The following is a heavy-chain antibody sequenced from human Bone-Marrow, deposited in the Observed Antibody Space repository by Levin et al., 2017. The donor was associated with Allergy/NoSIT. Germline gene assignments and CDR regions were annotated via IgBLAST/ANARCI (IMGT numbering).Heavy chain of an antibody. D-gene: IGHD6-25*01. CDR2: ISGSGGST. Sequence: GESLKISCAASGFPFSSYGLSWVRQAPGKGLEWVSAISGSGGSTYYADSVKGRFTISRDNSKNTLYLQMNSLRAEDTAVYYCAKLLQRDWGQGTLVTVSS. J-gene: IGHJ4*02. V-gene: IGHV3-23*01. CDR1: GFPFSSYG. CDR3: AKLLQRD.